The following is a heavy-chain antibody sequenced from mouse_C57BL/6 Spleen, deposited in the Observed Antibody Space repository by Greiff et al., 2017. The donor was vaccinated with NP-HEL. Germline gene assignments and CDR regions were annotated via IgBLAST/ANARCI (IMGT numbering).Heavy chain of an antibody. J-gene: IGHJ2*01. CDR3: ARGRDWGYFDY. Sequence: VQLKQSGAELVRPGASVKLSCTASGFNIKDYYMHWVKQRPEQGLEWIGRIDPEDGDTEYAPKFQGKATMTADTSSNTAYLQLSSLTSEDTAVYYCARGRDWGYFDYWGQGTTLTVSS. CDR1: GFNIKDYY. D-gene: IGHD4-1*01. CDR2: IDPEDGDT. V-gene: IGHV14-1*01.